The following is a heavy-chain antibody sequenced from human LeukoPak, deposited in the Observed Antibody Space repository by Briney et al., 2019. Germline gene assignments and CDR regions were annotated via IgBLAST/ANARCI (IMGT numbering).Heavy chain of an antibody. D-gene: IGHD5-24*01. J-gene: IGHJ4*02. CDR2: ISYDGSNK. CDR3: ARGSLWLQLDY. Sequence: GRSLRLSCAASGFTFSSYGMHWVRQAPGKGLEWVAVISYDGSNKYYADSVKGRFTISRDNSKNTLYLQMNGLRAEDTAVYYCARGSLWLQLDYWGQGTLVTVSS. V-gene: IGHV3-30*03. CDR1: GFTFSSYG.